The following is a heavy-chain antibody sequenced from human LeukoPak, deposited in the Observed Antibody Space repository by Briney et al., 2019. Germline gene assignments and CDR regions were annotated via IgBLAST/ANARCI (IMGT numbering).Heavy chain of an antibody. Sequence: SETLSLTCTVSGGSISSYYWSWIRQPPGKGLEWIGYIYYSGSTYYNPSLKSRVTISVDTSKNQFSLKLSSVTAADTAVYYCARGSAGSYWYFDLWGRGTLVTVSS. CDR3: ARGSAGSYWYFDL. D-gene: IGHD2-15*01. CDR2: IYYSGST. CDR1: GGSISSYY. J-gene: IGHJ2*01. V-gene: IGHV4-59*08.